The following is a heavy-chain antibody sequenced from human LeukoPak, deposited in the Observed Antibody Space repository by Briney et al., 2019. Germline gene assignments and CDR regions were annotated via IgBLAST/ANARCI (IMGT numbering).Heavy chain of an antibody. D-gene: IGHD3-3*01. CDR3: ASSVLRFLEWLPKAFDI. J-gene: IGHJ3*02. CDR2: IYYSVST. V-gene: IGHV4-39*07. Sequence: WVRQAPGKGLEWVGSIYYSVSTYYNPSLKSRVTISVDTSKNQFSLKLSSVTAADTAVYYCASSVLRFLEWLPKAFDIWGQGTMVTVSS.